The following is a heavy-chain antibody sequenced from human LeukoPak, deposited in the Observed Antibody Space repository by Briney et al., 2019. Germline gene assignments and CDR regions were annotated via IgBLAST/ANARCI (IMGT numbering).Heavy chain of an antibody. CDR3: ARDGHGGGNWFDP. CDR1: GGSISSSSYY. Sequence: SETLSLTCTVSGGSISSSSYYWGWLRQPPGTGLERIGSIYYSGSTYYNPSLKSRVTISVDTSKNQFSLKLSSVAAADTAVYYCARDGHGGGNWFDPWGQGTLVTVSS. V-gene: IGHV4-39*07. J-gene: IGHJ5*02. D-gene: IGHD3-16*01. CDR2: IYYSGST.